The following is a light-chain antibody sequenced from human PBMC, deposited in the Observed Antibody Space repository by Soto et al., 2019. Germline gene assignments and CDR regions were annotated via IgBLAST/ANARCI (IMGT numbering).Light chain of an antibody. V-gene: IGKV1-27*01. CDR2: TAS. CDR3: QKYDSAPT. Sequence: DIQMTQSPSSLSASVGDRVTITCRPSQGIGNSLAWYQQKPGTVPILLIHTASTLQSGVPSRFSGSGSGKDITLTISSLQPEDVATYYCQKYDSAPTFGPGTKVDIK. J-gene: IGKJ1*01. CDR1: QGIGNS.